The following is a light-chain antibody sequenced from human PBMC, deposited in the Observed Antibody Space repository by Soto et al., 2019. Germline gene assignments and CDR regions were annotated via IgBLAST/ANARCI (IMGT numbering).Light chain of an antibody. J-gene: IGKJ1*01. CDR2: GAS. CDR3: HQYNNFWT. V-gene: IGKV3-15*01. CDR1: QSVSTN. Sequence: EIVMTQSPATLSVSPGERATLSCRASQSVSTNLAWYQHKPGQAPRLLIYGASTRATGIPARFSGSGSGTEFTLTISSLQSEDFGLYYCHQYNNFWTFGQGTKVEIK.